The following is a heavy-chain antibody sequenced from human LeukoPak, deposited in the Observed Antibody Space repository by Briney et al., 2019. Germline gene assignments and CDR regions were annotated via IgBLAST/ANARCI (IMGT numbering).Heavy chain of an antibody. Sequence: ASVKVSCKASGYTFTGYYMHWVRQAPGQGLEWMGRINPNSGGTNYAQKFQGRVTMTRDTSISTAYMELSRLRSDDTAVYYCARELGDGSGGMDVWGQGTTVIVSS. CDR1: GYTFTGYY. CDR3: ARELGDGSGGMDV. CDR2: INPNSGGT. J-gene: IGHJ6*02. V-gene: IGHV1-2*06. D-gene: IGHD3-10*01.